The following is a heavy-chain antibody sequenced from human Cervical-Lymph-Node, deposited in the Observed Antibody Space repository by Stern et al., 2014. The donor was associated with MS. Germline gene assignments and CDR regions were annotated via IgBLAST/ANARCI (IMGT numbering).Heavy chain of an antibody. D-gene: IGHD2-15*01. CDR2: ISSSTSYI. J-gene: IGHJ4*02. CDR3: ATLPHYCSGGSCYVSN. CDR1: GFTFSIFS. V-gene: IGHV3-21*01. Sequence: EVQLVESGGGLVKPGGSLRLSCAASGFTFSIFSMNWVRQAPGKGLECVSSISSSTSYIYYADSVKGRFTISRDNAKKSLYLQMNSLRADDTAVYYCATLPHYCSGGSCYVSNWGQGTLFTVSS.